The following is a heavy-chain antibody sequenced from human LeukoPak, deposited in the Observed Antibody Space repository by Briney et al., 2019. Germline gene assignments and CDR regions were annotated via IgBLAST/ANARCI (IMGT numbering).Heavy chain of an antibody. CDR3: ATVYYDILTGYYRPPDY. J-gene: IGHJ4*02. D-gene: IGHD3-9*01. CDR1: GFTFSSYA. Sequence: PGGSLRLSCAASGFTFSSYAMHWVRQAPGKGLEWVAVISYDGGNKYYADSVKGRFTISRDNSKNTLYLQMNSLRAEDTAVYYCATVYYDILTGYYRPPDYWGQGTLVTVSS. CDR2: ISYDGGNK. V-gene: IGHV3-30*01.